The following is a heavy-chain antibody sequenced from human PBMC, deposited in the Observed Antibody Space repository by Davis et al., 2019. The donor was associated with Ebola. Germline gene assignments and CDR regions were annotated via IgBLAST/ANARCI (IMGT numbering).Heavy chain of an antibody. CDR2: IKQDGSEK. D-gene: IGHD2-15*01. V-gene: IGHV3-7*03. CDR3: AKDISRATGFDY. CDR1: GFTFSSYG. J-gene: IGHJ4*02. Sequence: PGGSLRLSCAASGFTFSSYGMHWVRQAPGKGLEWVANIKQDGSEKYYVDSVKGRFTISRDNAKNSLYLQMNSLRAEDTALYYCAKDISRATGFDYWGQGTLVTVSS.